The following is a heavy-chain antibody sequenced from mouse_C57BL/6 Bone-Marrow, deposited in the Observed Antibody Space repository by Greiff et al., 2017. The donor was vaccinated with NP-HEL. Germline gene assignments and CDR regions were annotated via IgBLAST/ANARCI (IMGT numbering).Heavy chain of an antibody. J-gene: IGHJ1*03. CDR2: IYPGSGST. V-gene: IGHV1-55*01. D-gene: IGHD2-4*01. Sequence: QVQLQQPGAELVKPGASVKMSCKASGYTFTSYWITWVKQRPGQGLEWIGDIYPGSGSTNYNEKFKSKATLTVDTSSSTAYMQRSSLTSEDAAVYYWASLRLRRGIDDWGTGTTVTVSS. CDR3: ASLRLRRGIDD. CDR1: GYTFTSYW.